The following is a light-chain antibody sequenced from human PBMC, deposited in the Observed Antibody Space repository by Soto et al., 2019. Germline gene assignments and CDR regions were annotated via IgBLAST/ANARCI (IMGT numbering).Light chain of an antibody. CDR2: GAS. CDR1: QSVSSN. J-gene: IGKJ1*01. V-gene: IGKV3-20*01. CDR3: HQYGSSGP. Sequence: EIVFTQSPSAVSMSPGERVTLSCRASQSVSSNLAWYQQKPGQAPRLLIYGASNRATGIPDRFSGSGSGTDFTLTISRLEPEDFAVYYCHQYGSSGPFGQGTKVDIK.